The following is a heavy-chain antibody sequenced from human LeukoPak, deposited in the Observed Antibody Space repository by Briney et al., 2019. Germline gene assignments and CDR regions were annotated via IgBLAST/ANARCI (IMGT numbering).Heavy chain of an antibody. V-gene: IGHV4-34*01. Sequence: SETLSLTCAVYGGSFSGYYWSWIRQPPGKRLEWIGSIYYSGSTYYNPSLKSRVTISVDTSKNQFSLKLSSVTAADTAVYYCARQAPVTPDYWGQGTLVTVSS. CDR2: IYYSGST. D-gene: IGHD4-17*01. CDR3: ARQAPVTPDY. CDR1: GGSFSGYY. J-gene: IGHJ4*02.